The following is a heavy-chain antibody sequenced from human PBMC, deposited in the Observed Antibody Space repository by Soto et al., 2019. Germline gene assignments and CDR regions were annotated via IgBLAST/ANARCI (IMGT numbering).Heavy chain of an antibody. V-gene: IGHV1-18*01. J-gene: IGHJ5*02. CDR3: ARDLGYCSGSSCYEWFDP. D-gene: IGHD2-15*01. CDR1: GYTFTSYG. CDR2: ISAYNGNT. Sequence: ASVKVSCKASGYTFTSYGISWVRQAPGQGLEWMGWISAYNGNTNYAQKLQGRVTMTTDTSTSTAYMELRSLRSDDTAVSYCARDLGYCSGSSCYEWFDPWGQGTLVTVSS.